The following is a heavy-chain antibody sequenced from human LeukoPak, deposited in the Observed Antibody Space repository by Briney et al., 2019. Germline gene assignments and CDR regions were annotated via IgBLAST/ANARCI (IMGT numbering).Heavy chain of an antibody. CDR1: GFTFSNYA. Sequence: GGSLRLSCAASGFTFSNYAMSWVRQAPGKGLEWVSRISGSETSTYYADSVRGRFTISRDNAKNTLYLQMNSLRAEDTAVYYCARIYGDYEDDFWGQGTLVTVSS. V-gene: IGHV3-23*01. D-gene: IGHD4-17*01. J-gene: IGHJ4*02. CDR3: ARIYGDYEDDF. CDR2: ISGSETST.